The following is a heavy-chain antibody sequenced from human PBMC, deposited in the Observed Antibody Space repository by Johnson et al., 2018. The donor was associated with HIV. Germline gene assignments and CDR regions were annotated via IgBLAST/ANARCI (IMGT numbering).Heavy chain of an antibody. V-gene: IGHV3-7*01. CDR3: AREVYYDSSGYYVDAFDI. CDR1: GFTFSSYW. Sequence: VQLVESGGGLVQPGGSLRLSCAASGFTFSSYWMSWVRQAPGKGLEWVANIKQDGSEKYYVDYVKGRFTFSRDNAKNSLYLQMNSLRAEDTAVYYCAREVYYDSSGYYVDAFDIWGQGTMVTVSS. J-gene: IGHJ3*02. CDR2: IKQDGSEK. D-gene: IGHD3-22*01.